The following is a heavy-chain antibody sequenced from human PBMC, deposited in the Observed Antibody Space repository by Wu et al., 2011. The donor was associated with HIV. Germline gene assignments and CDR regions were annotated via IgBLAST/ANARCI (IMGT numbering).Heavy chain of an antibody. CDR3: AARSRDRLTF. CDR2: NNPEDGET. J-gene: IGHJ1*01. Sequence: QVQLVQSGARVKKPGASVKVSCKVFGSSLSEFTMHWVRQAPGKGLEWMGGNNPEDGETIYAEEFQGRVTITADTSRDTAYMELSSLRSDDTAVYYCAARSRDRLTFWGQGTLVTVSS. V-gene: IGHV1-24*01. CDR1: GSSLSEFT.